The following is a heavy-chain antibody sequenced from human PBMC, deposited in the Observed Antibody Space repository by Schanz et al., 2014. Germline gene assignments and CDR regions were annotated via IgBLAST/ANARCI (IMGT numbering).Heavy chain of an antibody. Sequence: QVQLVESGGGVAQPGGSLRLSCAASGFSFSGYGMHWVRQAPGQGLEKVAVTSTDGTKTYYAASVRGRFTISRDNSKNTVYLQMNSLRSEDTAVYYCTRDRGALINHNDALDLWGQGTMVTVSS. CDR2: TSTDGTKT. V-gene: IGHV3-30*19. CDR3: TRDRGALINHNDALDL. CDR1: GFSFSGYG. J-gene: IGHJ3*01. D-gene: IGHD3-16*01.